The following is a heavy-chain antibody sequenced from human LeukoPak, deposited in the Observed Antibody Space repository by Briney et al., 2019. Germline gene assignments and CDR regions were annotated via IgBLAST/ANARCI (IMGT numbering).Heavy chain of an antibody. CDR2: IYYSGST. J-gene: IGHJ5*02. Sequence: SQTLSLTCTVSGGSISSGGYYWSWIRQHPGKGLEWIGYIYYSGSTYYNPSLKSRVTISVDTSKNQFSLKLSSVTAADTAVYYCARDRSTMVRGVIIHTNWFDPWGQGTLVTFSS. V-gene: IGHV4-31*03. CDR3: ARDRSTMVRGVIIHTNWFDP. CDR1: GGSISSGGYY. D-gene: IGHD3-10*01.